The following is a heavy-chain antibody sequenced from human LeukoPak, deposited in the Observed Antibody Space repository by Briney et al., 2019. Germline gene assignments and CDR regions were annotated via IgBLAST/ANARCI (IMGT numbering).Heavy chain of an antibody. D-gene: IGHD2-21*01. CDR1: GFTFSSYA. CDR2: ISGSGGST. V-gene: IGHV3-23*01. J-gene: IGHJ4*02. Sequence: GGSLRLSCAASGFTFSSYAMSWVRQAPGKGLEWVSAISGSGGSTYYADSVKGRFTISRDNSKNTLYLQMNSLRAEDTAVYYCARDGTRVERVAYNFDYWGQGTLVTVSS. CDR3: ARDGTRVERVAYNFDY.